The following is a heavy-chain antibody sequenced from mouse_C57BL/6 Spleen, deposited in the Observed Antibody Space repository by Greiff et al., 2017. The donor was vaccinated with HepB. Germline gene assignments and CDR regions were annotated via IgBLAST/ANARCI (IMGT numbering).Heavy chain of an antibody. J-gene: IGHJ2*01. CDR3: ARVAYYYGSSSRVDYFDY. CDR2: ISYDGST. D-gene: IGHD1-1*01. V-gene: IGHV3-6*01. Sequence: EVQLQESGPGLVKPSQSLSLTCSVTGYSITSGYYWNWIRQFPGNKLEWMGYISYDGSTNYNPSLKNPISITRDKSKKQFFLKLNSVTTEDTATYYCARVAYYYGSSSRVDYFDYWGQGTTLTVSS. CDR1: GYSITSGYY.